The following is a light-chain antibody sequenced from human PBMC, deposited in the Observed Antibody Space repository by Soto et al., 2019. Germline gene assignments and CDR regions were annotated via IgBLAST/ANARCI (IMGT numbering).Light chain of an antibody. V-gene: IGLV2-8*01. Sequence: QSALTQPPSASGSPGQSVTISCTGTSSDVGGYTYVSWNQQHPGKAPKLIIYEVTKRPSGVPDRFSGSKSGSTASLTVSGLQAEDEADYYCSSYAGNNNVVFGGGTKVTVL. J-gene: IGLJ2*01. CDR1: SSDVGGYTY. CDR3: SSYAGNNNVV. CDR2: EVT.